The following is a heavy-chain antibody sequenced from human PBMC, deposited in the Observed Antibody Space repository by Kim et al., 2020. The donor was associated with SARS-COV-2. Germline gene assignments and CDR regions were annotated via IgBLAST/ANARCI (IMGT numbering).Heavy chain of an antibody. CDR1: GFTFSTFD. Sequence: GGSLRLSCAASGFTFSTFDISWVRQVPGKGLEWVSVIMGSDGTTYYADSVKGRFTISRDNSKNTLYLQMNTVSAEDTALYYCVKGAWLDYCGQGTLVTVSS. CDR2: IMGSDGTT. J-gene: IGHJ4*02. V-gene: IGHV3-23*01. CDR3: VKGAWLDY.